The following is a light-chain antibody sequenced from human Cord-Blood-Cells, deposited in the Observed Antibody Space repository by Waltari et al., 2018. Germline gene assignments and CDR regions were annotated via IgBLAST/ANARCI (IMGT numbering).Light chain of an antibody. J-gene: IGKJ1*01. CDR3: QQYGSSPT. CDR2: GAS. Sequence: EIVLTQSPGTLSLSPGERATLSCRASQSVSSSYLAWYQPKPGQAPRLLIYGASSRATGSPDRFSGSGSGTDFTLTISRLEPEDFAVYYFQQYGSSPTFGQRTKVEIK. CDR1: QSVSSSY. V-gene: IGKV3-20*01.